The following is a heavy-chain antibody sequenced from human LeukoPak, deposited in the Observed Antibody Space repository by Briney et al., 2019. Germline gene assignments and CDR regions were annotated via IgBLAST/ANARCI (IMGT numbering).Heavy chain of an antibody. Sequence: GGSLRLSCAASGFTFDDYAMHWVRQALGKGLEWVSGISWNSGSIGYADSVKGRFTISRDNAKNSLYLQMNSLRAEDTALYYCAKDIKTSIAAGGFGYWGQGTLVTVSS. CDR1: GFTFDDYA. CDR3: AKDIKTSIAAGGFGY. V-gene: IGHV3-9*01. CDR2: ISWNSGSI. D-gene: IGHD6-6*01. J-gene: IGHJ4*02.